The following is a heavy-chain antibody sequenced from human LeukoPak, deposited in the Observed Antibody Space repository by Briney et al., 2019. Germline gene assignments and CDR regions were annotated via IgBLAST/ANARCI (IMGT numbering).Heavy chain of an antibody. Sequence: GASLKVSCKASRYSFTSSDISWVCQAPEQGLEWIGWISTYNGTTNDAQQLQGRVTMTKDTITTTAYMELRSLRADDTAVYYCARDHSGNWFDPWGQGTLVTVSS. D-gene: IGHD1-26*01. CDR1: RYSFTSSD. CDR3: ARDHSGNWFDP. J-gene: IGHJ5*02. CDR2: ISTYNGTT. V-gene: IGHV1-18*01.